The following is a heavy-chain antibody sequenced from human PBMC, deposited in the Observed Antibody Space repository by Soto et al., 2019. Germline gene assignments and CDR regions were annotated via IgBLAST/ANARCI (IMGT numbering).Heavy chain of an antibody. CDR2: ISSSGSTI. V-gene: IGHV3-48*03. J-gene: IGHJ4*02. Sequence: GGSLRLSCAASGFTFSSYEMNWVRQAPGKGLEWVSYISSSGSTIHYADSVKGRFTISRDNAKNSLYLQMNSLRAEDTAVYYCARLIAAAGGPLDYWGQGTLVTVSS. D-gene: IGHD6-13*01. CDR3: ARLIAAAGGPLDY. CDR1: GFTFSSYE.